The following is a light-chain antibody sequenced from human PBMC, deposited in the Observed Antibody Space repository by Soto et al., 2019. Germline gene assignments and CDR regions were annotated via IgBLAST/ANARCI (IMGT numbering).Light chain of an antibody. CDR1: SSNIGAGYD. Sequence: QSVLTQPPSVSGALGRRVTISCTGSSSNIGAGYDVHWYQQLPGTAPKLLIYIDDQRPSGVPDRFSGSKSGTSASLAISGLQSEDEADYYCATWDDSLNAAVFGGGTQVTVL. J-gene: IGLJ7*01. CDR3: ATWDDSLNAAV. V-gene: IGLV1-40*01. CDR2: IDD.